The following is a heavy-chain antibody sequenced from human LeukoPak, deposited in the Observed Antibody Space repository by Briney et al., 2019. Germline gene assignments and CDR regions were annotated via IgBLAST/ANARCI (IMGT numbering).Heavy chain of an antibody. V-gene: IGHV4-59*08. D-gene: IGHD2-15*01. CDR3: ARYSWSASTPGSWFDP. J-gene: IGHJ5*02. CDR1: GGSVSSYF. CDR2: IYNNGNN. Sequence: SSETLSLTCTVSGGSVSSYFWSWIRQPLGKGLEWIGYIYNNGNNNYNPSLKSRISISVDTSKNQISLKLSSVTAADTALYYCARYSWSASTPGSWFDPWGQGTLVTVSS.